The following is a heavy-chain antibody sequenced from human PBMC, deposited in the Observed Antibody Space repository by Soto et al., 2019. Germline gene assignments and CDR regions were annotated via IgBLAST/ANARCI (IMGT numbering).Heavy chain of an antibody. CDR3: AKGVELDV. D-gene: IGHD1-26*01. V-gene: IGHV3-23*01. Sequence: EVLLLESGGGLVQPGGSLRLSCEASGFSFSSFAMNWVRQAPGKGLEWVSAIGDSGASTYYADSVTGRFTISRDNSTNTLYLQLNSLRAEDTAVYYCAKGVELDVWGNGTTVTVSS. CDR2: IGDSGAST. CDR1: GFSFSSFA. J-gene: IGHJ6*04.